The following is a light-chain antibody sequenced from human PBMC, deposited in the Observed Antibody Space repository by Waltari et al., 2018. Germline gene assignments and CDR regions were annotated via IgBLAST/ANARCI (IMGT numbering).Light chain of an antibody. CDR2: EVS. Sequence: QSALTQPASVSGSPGQSTTISCTGTSSDVGGYKYVSWYQQDPDKAPKLMIYEVSNRPSGVSNRFSGSKSGNTASLTISGLQAEDEADYYCTSYASGGTLVFGGGTKLTVL. J-gene: IGLJ2*01. V-gene: IGLV2-14*01. CDR1: SSDVGGYKY. CDR3: TSYASGGTLV.